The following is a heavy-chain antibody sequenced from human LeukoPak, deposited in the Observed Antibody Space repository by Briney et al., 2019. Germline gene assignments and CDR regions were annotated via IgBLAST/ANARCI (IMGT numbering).Heavy chain of an antibody. CDR1: GGSISSYY. V-gene: IGHV4-4*07. Sequence: KPSETLSLTCTVSGGSISSYYWSWIRQPAGEGLEWIGRIYTSGSTNYNPSLKSRVTMSVDTSKNQFSLKLSSVTAADTAVYYCARDRGFVVGATSFDYWGQGTLVTVSS. CDR3: ARDRGFVVGATSFDY. CDR2: IYTSGST. D-gene: IGHD1-26*01. J-gene: IGHJ4*02.